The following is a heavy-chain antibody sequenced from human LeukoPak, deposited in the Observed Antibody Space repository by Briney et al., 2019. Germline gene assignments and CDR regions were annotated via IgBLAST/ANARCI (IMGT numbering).Heavy chain of an antibody. J-gene: IGHJ3*02. CDR1: GGSISSSSYY. CDR3: ARLVRGYYDSSGYERNAFDI. D-gene: IGHD3-22*01. CDR2: IYYSGST. Sequence: SETLSLTCTVSGGSISSSSYYWGWIRQPPGKGLEWIGSIYYSGSTYYNPSLKSRVTISVDTSKNQFSLKLSSVTAADTAVYYCARLVRGYYDSSGYERNAFDIWGQGTMVTVSS. V-gene: IGHV4-39*01.